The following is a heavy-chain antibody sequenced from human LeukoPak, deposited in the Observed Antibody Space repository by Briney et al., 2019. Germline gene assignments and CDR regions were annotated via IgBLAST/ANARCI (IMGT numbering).Heavy chain of an antibody. CDR2: ISSSSSYT. V-gene: IGHV3-11*06. J-gene: IGHJ4*02. CDR1: GFTFSDYY. CDR3: AKALPTGMTVDY. D-gene: IGHD2-8*02. Sequence: PGGSLRLSCAASGFTFSDYYMSWIRQAPGKGLEWVSYISSSSSYTNYADSVKGRFTISRDNAKNSLYLQMNSLRAEDTAVYYCAKALPTGMTVDYWGQGTLVTVSS.